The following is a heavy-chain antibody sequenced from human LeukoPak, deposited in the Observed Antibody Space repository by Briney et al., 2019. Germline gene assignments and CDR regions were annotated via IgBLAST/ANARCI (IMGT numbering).Heavy chain of an antibody. CDR3: ASRSSSSYYYMDV. D-gene: IGHD6-13*01. CDR1: GFTFSTYG. CDR2: ISGSGGST. Sequence: GGTLRLSCVASGFTFSTYGMSWVRQAPGKGLEWVSAISGSGGSTYYADSVKGRFTISRDNSKNTLYLQMNSLRAEDTAVYYCASRSSSSYYYMDVWGKGTTVTISS. V-gene: IGHV3-23*01. J-gene: IGHJ6*03.